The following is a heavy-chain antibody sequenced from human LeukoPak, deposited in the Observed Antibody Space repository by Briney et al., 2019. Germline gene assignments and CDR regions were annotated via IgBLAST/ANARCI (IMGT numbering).Heavy chain of an antibody. D-gene: IGHD3-22*01. J-gene: IGHJ4*02. V-gene: IGHV4-39*01. CDR2: IYYSGST. Sequence: SETLSLTCTVSGGPISSSSYYWGWIRQPPGKGLEWIGSIYYSGSTYYNPSLKSRVTISVDTSKNQFSLKLSSVTAADTAVYYCASYDPITMSRYYFDYWGQGTLVTVSS. CDR1: GGPISSSSYY. CDR3: ASYDPITMSRYYFDY.